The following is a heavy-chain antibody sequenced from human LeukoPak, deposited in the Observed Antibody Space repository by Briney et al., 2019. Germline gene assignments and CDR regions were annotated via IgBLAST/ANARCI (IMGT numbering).Heavy chain of an antibody. V-gene: IGHV4-59*01. CDR2: IYDSGST. CDR3: ASLTTAEAFDI. D-gene: IGHD3-22*01. Sequence: PSETLSLTCTVSGGSISIYYWSWIRQPPGKGLEWIGYIYDSGSTNYNPSLKSRVTISVDTSKNQFSLKLSSVTAADTAVYYCASLTTAEAFDIWGQGTMVTVSS. CDR1: GGSISIYY. J-gene: IGHJ3*02.